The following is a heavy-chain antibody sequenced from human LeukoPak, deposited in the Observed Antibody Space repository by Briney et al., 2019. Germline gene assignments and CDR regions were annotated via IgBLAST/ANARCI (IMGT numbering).Heavy chain of an antibody. CDR3: ARHVHIKRGNFVY. V-gene: IGHV4-59*08. D-gene: IGHD3-10*01. CDR1: GGSISSYY. Sequence: PSETLSLTCTVSGGSISSYYWSWIRQPPGKGLEWIGYIYYSGSTNYNPSLKTRVTIPVDTSKNQFSLTLSSVTAADTAVYYCARHVHIKRGNFVYWGQGTLVTVSS. J-gene: IGHJ4*02. CDR2: IYYSGST.